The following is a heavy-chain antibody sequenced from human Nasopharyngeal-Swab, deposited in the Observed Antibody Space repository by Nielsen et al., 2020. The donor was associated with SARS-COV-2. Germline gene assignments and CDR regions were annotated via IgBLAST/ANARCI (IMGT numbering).Heavy chain of an antibody. CDR3: ARETGDGPGAFDY. D-gene: IGHD5-24*01. J-gene: IGHJ4*02. Sequence: SQTLSLTCAISGDSVSSNSAAWNWIRQPPSRGLEWLGRTYYRSKWYNDYAVSVKSRITINPDTSKNQFSLQLNSVTPEDTAVYYCARETGDGPGAFDYWGQGTLVTVSS. CDR1: GDSVSSNSAA. CDR2: TYYRSKWYN. V-gene: IGHV6-1*01.